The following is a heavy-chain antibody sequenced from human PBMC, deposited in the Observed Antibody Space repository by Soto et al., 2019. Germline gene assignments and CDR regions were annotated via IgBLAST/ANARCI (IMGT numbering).Heavy chain of an antibody. Sequence: SLRLSCAASGFTFSNAWMSWVRQAPGKGLEXVGRIKSKTDGGTTDYAAPVKGRFTISRDDSKNTLYLQMNSLKTEDTAVYYCTTGAHYDILTGWVVDAFDIWGQGTMVTV. CDR1: GFTFSNAW. CDR2: IKSKTDGGTT. V-gene: IGHV3-15*01. CDR3: TTGAHYDILTGWVVDAFDI. J-gene: IGHJ3*02. D-gene: IGHD3-9*01.